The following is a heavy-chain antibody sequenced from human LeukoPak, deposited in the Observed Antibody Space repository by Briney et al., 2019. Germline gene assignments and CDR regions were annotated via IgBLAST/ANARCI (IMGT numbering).Heavy chain of an antibody. V-gene: IGHV5-51*01. D-gene: IGHD5-12*01. CDR1: GYSFTNYW. J-gene: IGHJ4*02. CDR3: ARLETSGYAYAPFDY. CDR2: IYPGDSDT. Sequence: GESLKISRKGSGYSFTNYWIGWVRLMPGKGLEWMGIIYPGDSDTRYSPPFQGQVTISADKSISTAYLQWSSLKASDTAMYYCARLETSGYAYAPFDYWGQGTLVTVSS.